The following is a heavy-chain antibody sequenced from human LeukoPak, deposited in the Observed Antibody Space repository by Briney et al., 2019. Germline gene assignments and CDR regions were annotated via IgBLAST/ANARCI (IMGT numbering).Heavy chain of an antibody. Sequence: GGSLILSCAASGFTFSSYSMNWVRQAPGRGLEWVSSISSSSSYIYYADSGKGRFTISRDNAKNSLYLQKNSLRAEDTAVYYCARVVYDSSGYLDYWGQGTLVTVSS. CDR1: GFTFSSYS. J-gene: IGHJ4*02. D-gene: IGHD3-22*01. CDR2: ISSSSSYI. V-gene: IGHV3-21*01. CDR3: ARVVYDSSGYLDY.